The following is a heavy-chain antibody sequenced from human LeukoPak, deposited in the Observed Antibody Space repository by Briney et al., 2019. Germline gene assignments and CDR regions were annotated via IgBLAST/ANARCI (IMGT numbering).Heavy chain of an antibody. Sequence: PGGSLRLSCAASGFTFSSHWMSWVRQAPGKGLEWVANIKQDGSARSCVDSVKGRFTISRDNAKNSLYLQMNILRAEDAAVYYCARDLAGGYNWNDIPAFDIWGQGTMVTVSS. CDR1: GFTFSSHW. V-gene: IGHV3-7*03. J-gene: IGHJ3*02. D-gene: IGHD1-1*01. CDR3: ARDLAGGYNWNDIPAFDI. CDR2: IKQDGSAR.